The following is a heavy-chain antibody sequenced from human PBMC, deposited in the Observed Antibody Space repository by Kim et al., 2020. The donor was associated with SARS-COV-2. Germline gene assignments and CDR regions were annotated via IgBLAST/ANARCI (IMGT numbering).Heavy chain of an antibody. D-gene: IGHD3-22*01. CDR1: GFSLSTSGVG. J-gene: IGHJ3*02. Sequence: SGPTLVNPTQTLTLTCTFSGFSLSTSGVGVGWIRQPPGKALEWLALIYWDDDKRYSPSLKSRLTITKDTSKNQVVLTMTNMDPVDTATYYCAHRMYYYDSSGYSLDAFDIWGQGTMVTVSS. V-gene: IGHV2-5*02. CDR3: AHRMYYYDSSGYSLDAFDI. CDR2: IYWDDDK.